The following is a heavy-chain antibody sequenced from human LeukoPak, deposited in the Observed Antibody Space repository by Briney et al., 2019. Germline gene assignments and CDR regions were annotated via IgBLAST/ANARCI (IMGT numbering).Heavy chain of an antibody. CDR2: INPNSGDT. D-gene: IGHD2-21*02. CDR1: GYTFTGYY. Sequence: ASVKVACKASGYTFTGYYVHWVRQAPGQGLEWMGRINPNSGDTNYAQKFQGRVTMTRDTSISTAYMELSRLRSDDTAVYYCARDYCGGDCFPDYWGQGTLVTVSS. CDR3: ARDYCGGDCFPDY. V-gene: IGHV1-2*06. J-gene: IGHJ4*02.